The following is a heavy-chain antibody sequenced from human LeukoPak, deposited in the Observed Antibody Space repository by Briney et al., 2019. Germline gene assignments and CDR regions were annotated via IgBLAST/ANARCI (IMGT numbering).Heavy chain of an antibody. Sequence: PGGSLRLSCAASGFTLSSYGMHWARQAPGKGLEWVAFILYDGSHTFHGDSVKGRFTLYRDNSKQTLYLQMDSLRAEDTALYYCAKDLYGSESYQMRLFDYWGQGALVSLSS. J-gene: IGHJ4*02. CDR2: ILYDGSHT. CDR1: GFTLSSYG. CDR3: AKDLYGSESYQMRLFDY. V-gene: IGHV3-30*02. D-gene: IGHD3-10*01.